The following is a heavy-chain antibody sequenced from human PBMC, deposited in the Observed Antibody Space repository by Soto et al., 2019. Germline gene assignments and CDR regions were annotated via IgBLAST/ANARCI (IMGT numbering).Heavy chain of an antibody. V-gene: IGHV3-74*01. CDR2: MNSDGSST. CDR3: ATAEVDY. CDR1: GFTFGNYW. Sequence: GGSLRLSCAASGFTFGNYWMHWVRQAPGKGLEWVSRMNSDGSSTNYADSVKGRFTVSRDNAKNTLYLQMNSLRAEDTAVYYCATAEVDYWGPGTLVTVSS. J-gene: IGHJ4*02.